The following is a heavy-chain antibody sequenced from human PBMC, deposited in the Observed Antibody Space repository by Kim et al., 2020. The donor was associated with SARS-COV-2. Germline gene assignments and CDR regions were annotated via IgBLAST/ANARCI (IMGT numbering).Heavy chain of an antibody. V-gene: IGHV4-59*01. J-gene: IGHJ6*02. CDR3: ARDFTSYYYGMDV. Sequence: YHPSLKSRVTISIDTSKNQFSLKLTSVTAADTAVYYCARDFTSYYYGMDVWGQGTTVTVSS.